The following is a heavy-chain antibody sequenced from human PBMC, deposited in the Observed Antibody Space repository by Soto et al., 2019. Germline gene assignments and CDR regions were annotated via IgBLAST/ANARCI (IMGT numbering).Heavy chain of an antibody. CDR3: ARDLVVVTAINRNGAFDY. CDR1: GFTFSSYA. D-gene: IGHD2-21*02. J-gene: IGHJ4*02. CDR2: ISYDGSNK. Sequence: QVQLVESGGGVVQPGRSLRLSCAASGFTFSSYAMHWVRQAPGKGLEWVAVISYDGSNKYYADSVKGRFTISRDNSKNTLYLQMNSRRAEDTAVYYCARDLVVVTAINRNGAFDYWGQGTLVTVSS. V-gene: IGHV3-30-3*01.